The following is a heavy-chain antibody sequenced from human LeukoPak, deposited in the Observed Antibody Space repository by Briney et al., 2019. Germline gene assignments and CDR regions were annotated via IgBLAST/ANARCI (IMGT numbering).Heavy chain of an antibody. CDR3: AKEGSLRYFDWPDYYYYGMDV. J-gene: IGHJ6*04. V-gene: IGHV3-23*01. CDR1: GFTFSSYA. Sequence: GGSLRLSCAASGFTFSSYAMSWVRQAPGKGLEWVSGISGSGGSTYYADSVKGRFTISRDNSKNTLYLQMNSLRAEDTAVYYCAKEGSLRYFDWPDYYYYGMDVWGKGTTVTVSS. D-gene: IGHD3-9*01. CDR2: ISGSGGST.